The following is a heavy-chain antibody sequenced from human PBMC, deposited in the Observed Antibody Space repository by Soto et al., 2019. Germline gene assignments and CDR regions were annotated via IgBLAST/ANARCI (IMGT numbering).Heavy chain of an antibody. CDR2: IDNSGST. J-gene: IGHJ4*02. V-gene: IGHV4-4*07. CDR1: GGSISNYF. D-gene: IGHD3-3*01. Sequence: XETLSLPCTVSGGSISNYFCNWIRQPAGKGLEWIGRIDNSGSTNYNPSLKSRITMSADTSRNQFSLKLNSVTAADTAVYYCARGGQDFWSGPFDDWGQGALVTVSS. CDR3: ARGGQDFWSGPFDD.